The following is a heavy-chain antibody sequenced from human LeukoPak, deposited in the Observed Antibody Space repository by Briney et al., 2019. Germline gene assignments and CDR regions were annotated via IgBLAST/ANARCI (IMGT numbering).Heavy chain of an antibody. CDR2: INRSGVI. Sequence: SETLSLTCAVYGGSFNGYYWSWIRQSPGKGLEWIGEINRSGVINYNPSLKSRVTLSVDTSKSQFSLKLSSVTAADTAVYYCARTVPAATGGDAFDIWGQGTMVTVSS. D-gene: IGHD2-2*01. CDR3: ARTVPAATGGDAFDI. CDR1: GGSFNGYY. V-gene: IGHV4-34*01. J-gene: IGHJ3*02.